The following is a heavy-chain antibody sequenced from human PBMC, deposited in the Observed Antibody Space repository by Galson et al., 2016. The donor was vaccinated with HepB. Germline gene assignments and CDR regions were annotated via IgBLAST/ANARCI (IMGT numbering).Heavy chain of an antibody. D-gene: IGHD3-22*01. CDR1: GYTFASYG. Sequence: SVKVSCKASGYTFASYGISWVRQAPGQGLEWMGWINPYLSYTNHAQKVQGRVTMTTDTSTSTAYMELRSLRPDDTAVYYCARNSSGWYGNFDSWGQGTLVTVSS. J-gene: IGHJ4*02. CDR3: ARNSSGWYGNFDS. CDR2: INPYLSYT. V-gene: IGHV1-18*01.